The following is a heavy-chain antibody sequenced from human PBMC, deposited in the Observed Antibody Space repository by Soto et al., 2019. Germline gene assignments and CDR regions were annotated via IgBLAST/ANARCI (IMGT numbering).Heavy chain of an antibody. CDR3: ARGEKQWLPLGGYYYYYGMDV. V-gene: IGHV1-69*13. Sequence: GASVKVSCKASGGTFSSYAISWVRQAPGQGLEWMGGIIPIFGTANYAQKFQGRVTITADESTSTAYMELSSLRSEDTAVYYCARGEKQWLPLGGYYYYYGMDVWGQGTTVTVSS. CDR1: GGTFSSYA. CDR2: IIPIFGTA. J-gene: IGHJ6*02. D-gene: IGHD6-19*01.